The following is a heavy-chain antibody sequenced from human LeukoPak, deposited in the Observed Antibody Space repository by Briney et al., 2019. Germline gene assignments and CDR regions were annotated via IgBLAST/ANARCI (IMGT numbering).Heavy chain of an antibody. CDR2: IIPIFGTA. Sequence: SVKVSCKASGGTFSSYAISWVRQAPGQGLEWMGRIIPIFGTANYAQKFQGRVTITTDESTSTAYMELSSLRSEDTAVYYCAGINPYYYYMDVWGKGTRVTVSS. CDR3: AGINPYYYYMDV. V-gene: IGHV1-69*05. CDR1: GGTFSSYA. J-gene: IGHJ6*03.